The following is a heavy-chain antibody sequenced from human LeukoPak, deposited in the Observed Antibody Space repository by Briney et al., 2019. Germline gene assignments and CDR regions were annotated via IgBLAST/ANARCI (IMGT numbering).Heavy chain of an antibody. Sequence: PSQTLSLTCTVSGGSISSGSYYWSWIRQPAGKGLEWIGRIYTSGSTNCNPSLKSRVTISVDTSKNQFSLKLSSVTAADTAVYYCARGTLMVYAYDAFDIWGQGTMVTVSS. V-gene: IGHV4-61*02. J-gene: IGHJ3*02. D-gene: IGHD2-8*01. CDR1: GGSISSGSYY. CDR3: ARGTLMVYAYDAFDI. CDR2: IYTSGST.